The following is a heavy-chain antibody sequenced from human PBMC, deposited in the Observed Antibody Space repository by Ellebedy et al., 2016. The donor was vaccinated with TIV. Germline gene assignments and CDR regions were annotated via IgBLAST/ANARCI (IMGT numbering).Heavy chain of an antibody. J-gene: IGHJ4*02. CDR1: GYTFTGYY. V-gene: IGHV1-2*02. D-gene: IGHD3-22*01. CDR2: INTNRGGT. CDR3: ARGTYDTRVVFDY. Sequence: AASVKVSCKASGYTFTGYYMHWVRQAHGQGPERNGWINTNRGGTNYAQKFQGRVTMTRDTSISTAYMELSSLRSEDTAVYYCARGTYDTRVVFDYWGQGTLVTVSS.